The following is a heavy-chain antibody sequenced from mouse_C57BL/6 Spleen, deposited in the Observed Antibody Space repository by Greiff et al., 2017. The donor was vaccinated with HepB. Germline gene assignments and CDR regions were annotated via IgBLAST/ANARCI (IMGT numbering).Heavy chain of an antibody. Sequence: EVKLVESGGGLVKPGGSLKLSCAASGFTFSDYGMHWVRQAPEKGLEWVAYISSGSSTIYYADTVKGRFTISRDNAKNTLFLQMTSLRSEDTAMYYCARRYYDYFDYWGQGTTLTVSS. CDR3: ARRYYDYFDY. D-gene: IGHD1-1*01. CDR1: GFTFSDYG. V-gene: IGHV5-17*01. J-gene: IGHJ2*01. CDR2: ISSGSSTI.